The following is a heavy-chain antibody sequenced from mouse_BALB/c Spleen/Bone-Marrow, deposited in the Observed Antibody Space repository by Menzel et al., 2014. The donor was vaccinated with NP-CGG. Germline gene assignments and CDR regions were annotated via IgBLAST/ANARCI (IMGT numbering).Heavy chain of an antibody. J-gene: IGHJ4*01. Sequence: QVQLQQSGPGLVQPSQSLSITCTVSGFSLTSYGVHWVRQPPGKGLEWLGVIWMGGSTQYKAAFISRMSISKDNSKTQVFFKMSSLQADDTAIYYCARNKDDAMEYWGQGPSVTVSS. CDR2: IWMGGST. V-gene: IGHV2-4*02. D-gene: IGHD2-12*01. CDR1: GFSLTSYG. CDR3: ARNKDDAMEY.